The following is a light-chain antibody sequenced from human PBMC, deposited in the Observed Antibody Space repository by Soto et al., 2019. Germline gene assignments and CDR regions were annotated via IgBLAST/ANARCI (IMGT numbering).Light chain of an antibody. CDR2: DSN. J-gene: IGLJ2*01. CDR1: SSNIGNNY. Sequence: QSVLTQPPSVSAAPGQKVTISCSGSSSNIGNNYVSWYQQLPGTAPKLLIYDSNTQPPGIPDRFSGSKSGTSATLGITGLQTGDEADYYCGTWDSSLSAVVFGGGTKLTVL. CDR3: GTWDSSLSAVV. V-gene: IGLV1-51*01.